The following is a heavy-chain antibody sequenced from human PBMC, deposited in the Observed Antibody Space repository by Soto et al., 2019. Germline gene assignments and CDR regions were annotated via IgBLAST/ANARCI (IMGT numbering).Heavy chain of an antibody. CDR2: IWYDGSNK. D-gene: IGHD3-16*02. CDR1: GFTFSSYG. CDR3: ARPSGGSYRLYYYGMYV. J-gene: IGHJ6*02. V-gene: IGHV3-33*01. Sequence: QVQLVESGGGVVQPGRSLRLSCAASGFTFSSYGMHWVRQAPGKGLEWVAVIWYDGSNKYYADSVKGRFTISRDNSKNTLYLQMSSLRAEDTAVYYCARPSGGSYRLYYYGMYVWGQGTTVTVSS.